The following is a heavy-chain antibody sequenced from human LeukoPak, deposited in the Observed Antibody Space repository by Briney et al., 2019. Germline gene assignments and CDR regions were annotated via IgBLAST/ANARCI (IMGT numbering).Heavy chain of an antibody. Sequence: PSETLSLTCTVSGGSINSYYWSWIRQPPGKGLEWIGYIYYSGSTNYNPSLKSRVTISVDTSKNQFSLRLSSVTAADTAVYYCARDLYSSNWYYYGMDVWGQGTTVTVSS. CDR2: IYYSGST. D-gene: IGHD6-13*01. CDR1: GGSINSYY. CDR3: ARDLYSSNWYYYGMDV. V-gene: IGHV4-59*01. J-gene: IGHJ6*02.